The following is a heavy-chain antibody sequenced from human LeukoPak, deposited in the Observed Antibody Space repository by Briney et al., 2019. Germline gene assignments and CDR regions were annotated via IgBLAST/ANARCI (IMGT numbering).Heavy chain of an antibody. D-gene: IGHD1-26*01. Sequence: PGGSLRLSCAASGFTFSRDGMNWVRQAPGKGLEWLSYISSSTSTINYADSVKGRFTISRDNAKNSLYLQMNSLRAEDTAVYFCARDKKPLGSMDVWGKGTTATVSS. J-gene: IGHJ6*03. CDR1: GFTFSRDG. CDR3: ARDKKPLGSMDV. V-gene: IGHV3-48*01. CDR2: ISSSTSTI.